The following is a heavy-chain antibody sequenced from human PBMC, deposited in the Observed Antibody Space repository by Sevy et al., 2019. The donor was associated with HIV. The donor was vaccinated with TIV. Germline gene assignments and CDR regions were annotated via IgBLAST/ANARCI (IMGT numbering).Heavy chain of an antibody. CDR3: ARDGLLGYCSSTSCSPSDY. V-gene: IGHV1-18*01. CDR1: GYTFTSYG. CDR2: ISAYNGNT. D-gene: IGHD2-2*01. Sequence: ASVKVSCKASGYTFTSYGISWVRQAPGQGLEWMGWISAYNGNTNYAQKLQGRVTMTTDTSTSTAYMELRSLRPDDTAVYYCARDGLLGYCSSTSCSPSDYWGQGTLVTVSS. J-gene: IGHJ4*02.